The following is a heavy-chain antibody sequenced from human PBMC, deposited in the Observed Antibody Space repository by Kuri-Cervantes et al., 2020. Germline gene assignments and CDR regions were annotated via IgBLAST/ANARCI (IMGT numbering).Heavy chain of an antibody. J-gene: IGHJ4*02. V-gene: IGHV3-48*04. Sequence: LSLTCAASGFTFSSYSMNWVRQAPGKGLEWVSYISSSSSTIYYADSVKGRFTISRDNAKNSLYLQMNSLRAEDTAVYYCARDPTQGLYYFDYWGQGTLVTVSS. CDR1: GFTFSSYS. CDR3: ARDPTQGLYYFDY. D-gene: IGHD3/OR15-3a*01. CDR2: ISSSSSTI.